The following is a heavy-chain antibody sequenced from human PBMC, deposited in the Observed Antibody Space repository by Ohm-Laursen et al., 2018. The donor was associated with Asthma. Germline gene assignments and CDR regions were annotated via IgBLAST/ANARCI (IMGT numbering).Heavy chain of an antibody. D-gene: IGHD3-10*01. Sequence: SLRLSCAASGFTFSNHWTTWVRQAPGRGLEWVANINQDGSIWGYVDSVKGRFAISRDNAHNSLYLQMNSLRAEDTAFYYCAVSIYAYGEGAYWGQGTLVTVSS. V-gene: IGHV3-7*05. CDR3: AVSIYAYGEGAY. CDR2: INQDGSIW. J-gene: IGHJ4*02. CDR1: GFTFSNHW.